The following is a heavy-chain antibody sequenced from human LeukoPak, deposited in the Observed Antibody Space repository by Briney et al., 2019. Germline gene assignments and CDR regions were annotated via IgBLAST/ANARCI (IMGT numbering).Heavy chain of an antibody. V-gene: IGHV1-46*01. CDR1: GYTFTSYY. D-gene: IGHD3-22*01. J-gene: IGHJ6*03. Sequence: ASVKVSCKASGYTFTSYYMHWVRQAPGQGLEWMGIINPSGGSTSYAQKSQGRVTMTRDMSTSTVYMELSSLRSEDTAVYYCARDRYYYDSSGNTYYYYYYMDVWGKGTTVTVSS. CDR2: INPSGGST. CDR3: ARDRYYYDSSGNTYYYYYYMDV.